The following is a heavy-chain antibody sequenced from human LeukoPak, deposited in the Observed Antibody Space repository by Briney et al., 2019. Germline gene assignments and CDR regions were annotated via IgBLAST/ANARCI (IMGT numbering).Heavy chain of an antibody. J-gene: IGHJ4*02. CDR3: AKPGDSSGYYPIDY. D-gene: IGHD3-22*01. Sequence: PGGSLRLSCAASGFTFSSYAMSWVRQAPGKGLEWVSAISGSGGSTYYADSVKGRFTISRDNSKNTLYLQMNSLRAEDTAVYYCAKPGDSSGYYPIDYWGQGTLVTVSS. CDR1: GFTFSSYA. CDR2: ISGSGGST. V-gene: IGHV3-23*01.